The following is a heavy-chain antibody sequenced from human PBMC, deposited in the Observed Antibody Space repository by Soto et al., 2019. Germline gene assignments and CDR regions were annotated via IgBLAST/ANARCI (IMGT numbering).Heavy chain of an antibody. Sequence: SVPLSVSYGVVWGSIGGRGACCIWIRQTPGKGLEWIGYIYHSGSTYYNPSLKSRVTISVDRSKNQFSLKLSSVTAADTAVYYCARAGDSSGPVAFGYWGEGTLVTGSS. D-gene: IGHD6-19*01. CDR3: ARAGDSSGPVAFGY. CDR1: WGSIGGRGAC. CDR2: IYHSGST. V-gene: IGHV4-30-2*01. J-gene: IGHJ4*02.